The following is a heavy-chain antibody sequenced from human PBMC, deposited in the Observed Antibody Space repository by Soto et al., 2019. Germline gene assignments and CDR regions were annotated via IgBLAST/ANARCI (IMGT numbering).Heavy chain of an antibody. J-gene: IGHJ4*02. V-gene: IGHV4-30-2*01. CDR1: GGSISSGGYS. CDR3: AAGGGLPRYY. D-gene: IGHD1-26*01. CDR2: SYHSGST. Sequence: QLQLQESGSGLVKPSQTLSLTCAVSGGSISSGGYSWSWIRQPPGKGLEWIGYSYHSGSTYYNPSLKSRVTKSVDRSKNQCSLKLSSLTAADTAVYYCAAGGGLPRYYWGQGTLLTVSS.